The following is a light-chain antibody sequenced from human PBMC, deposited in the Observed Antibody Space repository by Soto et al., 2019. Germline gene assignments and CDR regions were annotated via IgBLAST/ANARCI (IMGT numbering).Light chain of an antibody. Sequence: QSVLTQPASVSGSPGQSITISCTGTSSDVGGYNYVSWYEQHPGKAPKLIIYEVSHRPSGVSNRFSGSKSANTASLTISGLQAEDEADYYCSSYTSDSTLVFGTGTKVTVL. V-gene: IGLV2-14*01. CDR1: SSDVGGYNY. CDR3: SSYTSDSTLV. J-gene: IGLJ1*01. CDR2: EVS.